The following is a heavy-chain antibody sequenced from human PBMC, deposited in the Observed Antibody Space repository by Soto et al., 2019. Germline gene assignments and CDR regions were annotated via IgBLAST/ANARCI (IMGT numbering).Heavy chain of an antibody. D-gene: IGHD1-26*01. CDR1: GFTFSSYG. V-gene: IGHV3-30*18. Sequence: QVQLVESGGGVVQPGRSLRLSCAASGFTFSSYGMHWVRQAPGKGLEWVTVISNDGSNKYYADSVKGRFTISRDNSKNALYLQLNSLRAEDTAVYYCAKDLGGRVYTFDYWGQGTLVTVSS. CDR2: ISNDGSNK. J-gene: IGHJ4*02. CDR3: AKDLGGRVYTFDY.